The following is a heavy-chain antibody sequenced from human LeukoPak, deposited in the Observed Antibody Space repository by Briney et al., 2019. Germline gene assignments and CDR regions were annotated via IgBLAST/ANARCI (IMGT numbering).Heavy chain of an antibody. J-gene: IGHJ1*01. CDR3: ARTGIECGYSSGCPFQH. CDR1: GGSISSSSYY. D-gene: IGHD6-19*01. Sequence: SETLSLTWTVSGGSISSSSYYWGWIRQPPGKGLEWIGSIYYSGSTYYNPSLKSRVTISVDTSKNQFSLKLSSVTAADTALYYCARTGIECGYSSGCPFQHWGQGTLVTVSS. CDR2: IYYSGST. V-gene: IGHV4-39*01.